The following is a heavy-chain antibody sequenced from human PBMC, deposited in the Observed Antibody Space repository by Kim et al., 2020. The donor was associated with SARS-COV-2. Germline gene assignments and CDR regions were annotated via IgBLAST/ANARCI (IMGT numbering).Heavy chain of an antibody. J-gene: IGHJ4*02. D-gene: IGHD3-22*01. V-gene: IGHV3-23*01. CDR3: AKVPWFYFDY. Sequence: RTYYADSVKGRFTISRDNSKNTLYLQMNSLRAEDTAVYYCAKVPWFYFDYWGQGTLVTVSS. CDR2: RT.